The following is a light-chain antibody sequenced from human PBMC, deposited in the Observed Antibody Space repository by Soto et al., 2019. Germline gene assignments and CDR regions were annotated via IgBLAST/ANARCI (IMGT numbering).Light chain of an antibody. CDR1: QSISSW. CDR2: DAS. Sequence: DIQMTQSPSILSAIVGGRVTTTCRASQSISSWLAWYQQKPGKAPKLLIYDASNLESGVPSRFSGSGSGTEFTLTISNLQPDDFATYYCQQYENYWTFGQGTTGDIK. CDR3: QQYENYWT. V-gene: IGKV1-5*01. J-gene: IGKJ1*01.